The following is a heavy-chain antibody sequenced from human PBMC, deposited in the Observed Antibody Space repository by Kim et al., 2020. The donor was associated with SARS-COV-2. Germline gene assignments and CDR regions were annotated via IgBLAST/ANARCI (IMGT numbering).Heavy chain of an antibody. Sequence: SETLSLTCAVSGDSITSNTYYWGWIRQPPGKGLEWIGNFYYSGSTFYNPSLKSRVTISVDTSKNHFFLKLSNVTAADTAVYYCAIALSRDNVGQHWGQGTRVTVSA. V-gene: IGHV4-39*01. CDR2: FYYSGST. J-gene: IGHJ1*01. D-gene: IGHD1-20*01. CDR1: GDSITSNTYY. CDR3: AIALSRDNVGQH.